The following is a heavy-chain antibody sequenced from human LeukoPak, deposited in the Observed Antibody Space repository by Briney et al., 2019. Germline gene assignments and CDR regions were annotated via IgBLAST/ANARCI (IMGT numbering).Heavy chain of an antibody. CDR1: GFTFSNSW. D-gene: IGHD6-13*01. V-gene: IGHV3-74*01. Sequence: GGSLRLSRAASGFTFSNSWMHWVRQAPGKGLVWVSHISSDGSSTSYADSVKGRFTISRDNAKNTLYLQMNSLRADDTAVYYCARDSGYSTSTTFYWGQGTLVTVSS. CDR2: ISSDGSST. CDR3: ARDSGYSTSTTFY. J-gene: IGHJ4*02.